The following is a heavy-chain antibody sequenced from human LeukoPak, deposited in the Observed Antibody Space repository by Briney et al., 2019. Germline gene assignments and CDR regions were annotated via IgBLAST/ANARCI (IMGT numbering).Heavy chain of an antibody. J-gene: IGHJ4*02. D-gene: IGHD3-22*01. Sequence: EASVKVSCKVSGYTLTELSMHWVRQAPGKGLEWMGGFDPEDGETIYAQKFQGRVTMTEDTSTDTAYMELSSLRSEDTAVYYCATSHLGVDYDSRGYYSFDYWGQGTLVTVSS. V-gene: IGHV1-24*01. CDR2: FDPEDGET. CDR1: GYTLTELS. CDR3: ATSHLGVDYDSRGYYSFDY.